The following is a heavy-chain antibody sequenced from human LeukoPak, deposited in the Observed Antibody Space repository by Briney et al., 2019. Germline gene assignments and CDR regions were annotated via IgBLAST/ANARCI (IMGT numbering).Heavy chain of an antibody. V-gene: IGHV1-69*06. CDR1: GGTFSSYA. Sequence: GASVKVSCKASGGTFSSYAISWVRQAPGQGLEWMGGIIPIFGTANYAQKFQGRVTITADKSTSTAYMELSSLRSEDTAVYYCASYYYDSSGYYGYFDYWGQGTLVTVSS. CDR3: ASYYYDSSGYYGYFDY. D-gene: IGHD3-22*01. CDR2: IIPIFGTA. J-gene: IGHJ4*02.